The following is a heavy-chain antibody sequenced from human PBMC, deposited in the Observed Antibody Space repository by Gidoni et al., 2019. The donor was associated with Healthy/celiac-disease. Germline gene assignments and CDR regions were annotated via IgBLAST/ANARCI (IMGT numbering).Heavy chain of an antibody. J-gene: IGHJ4*02. V-gene: IGHV4-34*01. D-gene: IGHD1-26*01. CDR1: GRSFSGYY. CDR3: ARGRIARGAVDY. CDR2: INHSGST. Sequence: LTCAVYGRSFSGYYWSWIRQPPGKGLEWIGEINHSGSTNYNPSLKSRVTISVDTSKNQFSLKLSSVTAADTAVYYCARGRIARGAVDYWGQGTLVTVSS.